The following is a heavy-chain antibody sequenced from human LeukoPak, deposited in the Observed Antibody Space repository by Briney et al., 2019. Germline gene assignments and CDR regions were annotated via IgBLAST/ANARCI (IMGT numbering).Heavy chain of an antibody. CDR2: INHSGST. CDR1: GGSISSSSSY. CDR3: ARVKYSSSWLFDY. V-gene: IGHV4-39*07. J-gene: IGHJ4*02. Sequence: PSETLSLTCSVSGGSISSSSSYWSWIRQPPGKGLEWIGEINHSGSTNYNPSLKSRVTISVDTSKNQFSLKLSSVTAADTAVYYCARVKYSSSWLFDYWGQGTLVTVSS. D-gene: IGHD6-13*01.